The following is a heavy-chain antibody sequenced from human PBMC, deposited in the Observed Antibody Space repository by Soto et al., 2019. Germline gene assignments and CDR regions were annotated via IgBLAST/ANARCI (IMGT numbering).Heavy chain of an antibody. Sequence: ASETLSLTCTVSGGSISSGGYYWSWIRQHPGKGLEWIGYIYYSGSTYYNPSLKSRVTISVDTSKNQFSLKLSSVTAADTAVYYCARGTAAGRSFDYWGQGTLVTVSS. CDR3: ARGTAAGRSFDY. J-gene: IGHJ4*02. V-gene: IGHV4-31*03. D-gene: IGHD6-13*01. CDR1: GGSISSGGYY. CDR2: IYYSGST.